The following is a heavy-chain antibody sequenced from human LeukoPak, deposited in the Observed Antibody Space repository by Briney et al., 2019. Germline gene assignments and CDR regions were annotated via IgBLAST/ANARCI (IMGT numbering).Heavy chain of an antibody. CDR2: INHSGST. J-gene: IGHJ5*02. CDR1: GGSFSGYY. D-gene: IGHD4-17*01. Sequence: LKPSETLSLTCAVYGGSFSGYYWSWIRQPPGKGLEWIGEINHSGSTNYNPSLKSRVTISVDRSKNQFSLKLSSVTAADTAVYYCARAPAGISTVTTWVSWFDPWGQGTLVTVSS. V-gene: IGHV4-34*01. CDR3: ARAPAGISTVTTWVSWFDP.